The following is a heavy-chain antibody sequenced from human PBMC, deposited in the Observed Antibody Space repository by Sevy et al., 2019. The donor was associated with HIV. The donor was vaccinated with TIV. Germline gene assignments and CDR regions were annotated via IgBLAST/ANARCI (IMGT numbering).Heavy chain of an antibody. V-gene: IGHV3-33*01. CDR3: TRHRAVAGTSCLDY. Sequence: GGSLRLSCAATGFSFSRFGMHWVRQAPGKGLEWVGVIWYDGSKTYYGDSVEGRFTISGDNSKKTLNLEMNSLTAEDAAVYCCTRHRAVAGTSCLDYWGQGTRVTVSS. D-gene: IGHD6-19*01. J-gene: IGHJ4*02. CDR2: IWYDGSKT. CDR1: GFSFSRFG.